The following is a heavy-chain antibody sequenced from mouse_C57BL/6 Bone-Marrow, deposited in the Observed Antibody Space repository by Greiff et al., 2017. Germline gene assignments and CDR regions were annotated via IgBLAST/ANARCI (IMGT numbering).Heavy chain of an antibody. Sequence: QVQLQQPGAELVKPGASVKMSCKASGYTFTSYWITWVKQRPGQGLEWIGDIYPGSGSTNYNEKFKSKATLTVDTSSSTAYMQIRSLTSEDSAVYYCARPYYSNYWYFDVWGTGTTVTVSS. V-gene: IGHV1-55*01. CDR1: GYTFTSYW. D-gene: IGHD2-5*01. CDR3: ARPYYSNYWYFDV. J-gene: IGHJ1*03. CDR2: IYPGSGST.